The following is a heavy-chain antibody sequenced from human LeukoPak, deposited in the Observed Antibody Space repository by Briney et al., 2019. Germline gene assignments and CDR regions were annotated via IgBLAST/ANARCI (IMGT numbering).Heavy chain of an antibody. CDR1: GGSISSYY. V-gene: IGHV4-59*08. Sequence: SETLSLTCTVSGGSISSYYWSWIRQPPGKGLEWIGYIYYSGSTNYNPSLKSRVTISVDTSKNQFSLKLSSVTAADTAVYYCARQASPYTRFDYWGQGTLVTVSS. CDR2: IYYSGST. D-gene: IGHD1-1*01. J-gene: IGHJ4*02. CDR3: ARQASPYTRFDY.